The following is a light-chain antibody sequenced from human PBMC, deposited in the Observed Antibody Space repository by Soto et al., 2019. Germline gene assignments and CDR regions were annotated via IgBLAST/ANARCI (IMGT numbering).Light chain of an antibody. CDR1: SSDVGGFNS. CDR2: DVV. J-gene: IGLJ1*01. Sequence: QSVLTQPASVSGSPGQSITISCTRTSSDVGGFNSVSWYQLRPGTAPKLILYDVVDRPSGVSYRFSGSKSGNTASLTISGLQAADEADYFCSSYPSTMTTVFGSGTKVTVL. V-gene: IGLV2-14*03. CDR3: SSYPSTMTTV.